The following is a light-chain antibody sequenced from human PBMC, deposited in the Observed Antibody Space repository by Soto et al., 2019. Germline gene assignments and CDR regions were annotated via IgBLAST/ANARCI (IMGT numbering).Light chain of an antibody. J-gene: IGKJ2*01. CDR1: QSVISSY. V-gene: IGKV3-20*01. CDR3: QQYCCSPST. CDR2: GAS. Sequence: EIVLTQSPGTLSLSPGERATLSCRASQSVISSYLAWYQQKPGQAPRLLFYGASIRATGIPDRFSGSGSGTDFSLTISSLEPEDFAVYYCQQYCCSPSTFGQGTKLEIK.